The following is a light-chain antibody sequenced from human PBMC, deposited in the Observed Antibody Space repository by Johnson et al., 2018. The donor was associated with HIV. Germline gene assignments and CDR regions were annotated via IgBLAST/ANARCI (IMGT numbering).Light chain of an antibody. CDR3: GTWDSSLSSYV. V-gene: IGLV1-51*01. J-gene: IGLJ1*01. CDR2: DNN. CDR1: SSNIGNNY. Sequence: QPVLTQPPSVSAASGQKVTISCSGTSSNIGNNYVSWYQQIPGAVPKLLIYDNNKRPSGIPDRFSGSKSGTSATLGITGLQTGDEADYYCGTWDSSLSSYVFGTGTKVTVL.